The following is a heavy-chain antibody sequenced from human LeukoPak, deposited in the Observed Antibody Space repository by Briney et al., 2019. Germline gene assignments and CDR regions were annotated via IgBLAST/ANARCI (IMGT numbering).Heavy chain of an antibody. CDR3: ARDQGFGYYDYVWGSYRLYYFDY. CDR2: ISAYNGNT. J-gene: IGHJ4*02. V-gene: IGHV1-18*04. Sequence: APVKVSCKASGYTFTSYGISWGGQAPGQGFEWMGWISAYNGNTNYAQKLQGRVTMTTDTSTSTAYMELRSLRSDDTAVYYCARDQGFGYYDYVWGSYRLYYFDYWGQGTLVTVSS. D-gene: IGHD3-16*02. CDR1: GYTFTSYG.